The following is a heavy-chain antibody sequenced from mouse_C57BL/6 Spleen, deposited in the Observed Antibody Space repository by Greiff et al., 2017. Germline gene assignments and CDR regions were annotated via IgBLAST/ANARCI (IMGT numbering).Heavy chain of an antibody. CDR2: IYPSDSET. Sequence: VQLQQPGAELVRPGSSVKLSCKASGYTFTSYWMDWVKQRPGQGLEWIGNIYPSDSETHYNQKFKDKATLTVDKSSSTAYMQLSSLTSEDSAVYYCARSNYGKSRYFDVWGTGTTVTVSS. J-gene: IGHJ1*03. V-gene: IGHV1-61*01. CDR1: GYTFTSYW. D-gene: IGHD2-1*01. CDR3: ARSNYGKSRYFDV.